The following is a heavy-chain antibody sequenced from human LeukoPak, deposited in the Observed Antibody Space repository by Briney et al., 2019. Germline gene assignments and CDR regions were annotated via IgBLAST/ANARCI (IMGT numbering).Heavy chain of an antibody. Sequence: ASVKVSCKAPGYTFTNYGITWVRQAPGQGLEWMGWISAHDGTRNYALKHEDRVTMTTDTSTSTAYMELRGLRSDDTAVYYCARRSTLYSSGRFYFDYWGQGTLVTVSS. CDR3: ARRSTLYSSGRFYFDY. J-gene: IGHJ4*02. V-gene: IGHV1-18*01. CDR1: GYTFTNYG. D-gene: IGHD6-19*01. CDR2: ISAHDGTR.